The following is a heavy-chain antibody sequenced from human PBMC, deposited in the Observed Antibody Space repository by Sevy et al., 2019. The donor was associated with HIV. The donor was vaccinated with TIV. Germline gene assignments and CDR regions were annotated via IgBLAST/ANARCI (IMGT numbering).Heavy chain of an antibody. J-gene: IGHJ4*02. CDR1: RFTVNNNY. D-gene: IGHD5-18*01. CDR2: IYSEATT. CDR3: ARGKTGYGYALSY. V-gene: IGHV3-66*01. Sequence: GGSLRLSCAASRFTVNNNYMTWVRQAPGKGLEGISIIYSEATTYHADSVKDRFNISRDNPKNMLYLKMNNLRVEDTAVYYCARGKTGYGYALSYWGQGTLVTVSS.